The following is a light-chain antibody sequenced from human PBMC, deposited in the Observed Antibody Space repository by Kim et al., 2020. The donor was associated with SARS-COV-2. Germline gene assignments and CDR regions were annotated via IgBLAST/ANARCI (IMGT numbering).Light chain of an antibody. V-gene: IGKV3-15*01. CDR3: QQSNNWPRT. J-gene: IGKJ1*01. Sequence: VSPGERATRSCRASQSVGSNLAWYQQKPGQAPRLLIYDASTRATGIPARFSGSGSGTEFTLTISSLQSEDFAIYYCQQSNNWPRTFGHGTKVDIK. CDR1: QSVGSN. CDR2: DAS.